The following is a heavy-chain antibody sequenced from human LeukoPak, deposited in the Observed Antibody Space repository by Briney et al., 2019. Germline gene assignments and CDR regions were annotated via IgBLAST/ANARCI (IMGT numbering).Heavy chain of an antibody. Sequence: GGSLRLSCTASGFTCSNYAMNWVRRAPGKGLEWVSAISGSGSNTHYTDSVKDRFTISRDNSKNSLYLQMNSLRPKDTAVYYCAKSQREACCYGMDVWGQGTTVTVS. D-gene: IGHD1-26*01. V-gene: IGHV3-23*01. CDR2: ISGSGSNT. J-gene: IGHJ6*02. CDR1: GFTCSNYA. CDR3: AKSQREACCYGMDV.